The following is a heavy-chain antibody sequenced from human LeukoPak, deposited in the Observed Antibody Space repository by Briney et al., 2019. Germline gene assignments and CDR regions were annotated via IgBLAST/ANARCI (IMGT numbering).Heavy chain of an antibody. J-gene: IGHJ4*02. CDR2: FDPEDGET. CDR3: ATRYGVAAADFDY. D-gene: IGHD6-13*01. Sequence: ASVKVSRKVSGYTLTELSMHWVRQAPGKGLEWMGGFDPEDGETIYAQKFQGRVPMSEDTPTDTAYMELSSLRSEDTAVYYCATRYGVAAADFDYWGQGTLVTVSS. V-gene: IGHV1-24*01. CDR1: GYTLTELS.